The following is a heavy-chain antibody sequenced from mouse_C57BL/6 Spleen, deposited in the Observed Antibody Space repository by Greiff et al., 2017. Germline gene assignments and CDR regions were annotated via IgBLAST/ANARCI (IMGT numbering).Heavy chain of an antibody. CDR2: VYPGSGNT. J-gene: IGHJ4*01. CDR3: ARGFITTVVAGYYAMDY. CDR1: GYTFTDYY. D-gene: IGHD1-1*01. V-gene: IGHV1-76*01. Sequence: QVQLQQSGAELVRPGASVKLSCKASGYTFTDYYINWVKQRPGQGLEWIARVYPGSGNTYYNEKFKGKATLTAEKSSSTAYMQLSSLTSEDSAVYFCARGFITTVVAGYYAMDYWGQGTSVTVSS.